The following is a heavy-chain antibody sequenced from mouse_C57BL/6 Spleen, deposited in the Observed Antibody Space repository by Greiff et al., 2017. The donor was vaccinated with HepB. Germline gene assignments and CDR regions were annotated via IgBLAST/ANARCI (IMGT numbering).Heavy chain of an antibody. D-gene: IGHD1-1*01. Sequence: VKLVESGPELVKPGASVKLSCKASGYTFTSYDINWVKQRPGQGLEWIGWIYPRAGSTKYNEKFKGKATLTVDTSSSTAYMELHSLTSEDSAVYFCARDYYGSSDYWGQGTTLTVSS. V-gene: IGHV1-85*01. J-gene: IGHJ2*01. CDR1: GYTFTSYD. CDR3: ARDYYGSSDY. CDR2: IYPRAGST.